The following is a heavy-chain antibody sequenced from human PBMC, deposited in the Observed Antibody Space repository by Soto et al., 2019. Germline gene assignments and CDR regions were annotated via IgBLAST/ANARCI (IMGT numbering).Heavy chain of an antibody. CDR3: ASLRGSGTNYFFDY. CDR1: GGSISNGDYY. Sequence: QVQLQESGPGLVKPSQTLSLTCTVPGGSISNGDYYWSWIRQHPGKGLELIGYIFYNGNAYYTPSLKSRITISVDTSENQFSLKLTSVTAADTAVYYCASLRGSGTNYFFDYWGQGTLVTVSS. D-gene: IGHD3-10*01. CDR2: IFYNGNA. V-gene: IGHV4-31*03. J-gene: IGHJ4*02.